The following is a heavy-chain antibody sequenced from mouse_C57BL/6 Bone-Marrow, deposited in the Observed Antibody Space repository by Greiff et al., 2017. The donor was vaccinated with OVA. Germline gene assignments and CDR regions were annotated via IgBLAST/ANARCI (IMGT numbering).Heavy chain of an antibody. CDR2: INPNNGGT. J-gene: IGHJ1*03. D-gene: IGHD2-1*01. V-gene: IGHV1-26*01. CDR1: GYTFTDYY. CDR3: ARGGNSWYFDV. Sequence: VQLQQSGPELVKPGASVKISCKASGYTFTDYYMNWVKQSHGKSLEWIGDINPNNGGTSYNQKFKGKATLTVDKSSSTAYMELRSLTSEDSAVYYCARGGNSWYFDVWGTGTTVTVSS.